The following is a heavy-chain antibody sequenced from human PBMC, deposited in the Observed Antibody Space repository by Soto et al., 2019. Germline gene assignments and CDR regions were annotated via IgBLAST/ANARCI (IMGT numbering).Heavy chain of an antibody. V-gene: IGHV3-33*01. CDR3: ARGLYYYDSSGYLDAFDI. CDR1: GFTFSSYG. Sequence: EGSLRLSCAASGFTFSSYGMHWVRQAPGKGLEWVAVIWYDGSNKYYADSVKGRFTISRDNSKNTLYLQMNSLRAEDTAVYYCARGLYYYDSSGYLDAFDIWGQGTMVTVSS. D-gene: IGHD3-22*01. CDR2: IWYDGSNK. J-gene: IGHJ3*02.